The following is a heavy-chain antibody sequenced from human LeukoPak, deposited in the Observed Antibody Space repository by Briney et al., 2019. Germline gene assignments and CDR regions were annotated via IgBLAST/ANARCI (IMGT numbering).Heavy chain of an antibody. CDR3: ARGYCSSTNCYKNWFDP. D-gene: IGHD2-2*02. V-gene: IGHV3-64*04. J-gene: IGHJ5*02. CDR2: ISDNGGST. CDR1: GFILRSHA. Sequence: GGSLRLSCSASGFILRSHAMHWVRQAPGKGLEYVSRISDNGGSTYYADSVKGRFTISRDNAKNSLYLQMTSLRTEDTAVYYCARGYCSSTNCYKNWFDPWGQGTLVTVSS.